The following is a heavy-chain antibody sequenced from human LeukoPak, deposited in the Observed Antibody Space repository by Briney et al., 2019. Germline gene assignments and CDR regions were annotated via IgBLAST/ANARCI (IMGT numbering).Heavy chain of an antibody. D-gene: IGHD1-26*01. CDR3: ASVTPSSGSYYDY. CDR1: GGTFSSYA. J-gene: IGHJ4*02. V-gene: IGHV1-69*05. Sequence: SVKVSCKASGGTFSSYAIGWVRQAPGQGLEWIGGIIPIFGTANYAQKFQGRVTITTDEPTSTAYMELSSLTSEDTAVYYCASVTPSSGSYYDYWGQGTLVTVSS. CDR2: IIPIFGTA.